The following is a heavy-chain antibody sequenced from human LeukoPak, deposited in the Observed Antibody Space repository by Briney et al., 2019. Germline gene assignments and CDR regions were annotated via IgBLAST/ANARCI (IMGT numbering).Heavy chain of an antibody. CDR2: ISAYNGNT. J-gene: IGHJ4*02. CDR3: ARDSWAARAPRALPCDY. CDR1: GYTFTSYG. Sequence: GASVKVSCKASGYTFTSYGISWVRQAPGQGLEWMGWISAYNGNTNYAQKLQGRVTMTTDTSTSTAYMELRSLRSDDTAVYYCARDSWAARAPRALPCDYWGQGTLVTVSS. V-gene: IGHV1-18*01. D-gene: IGHD6-6*01.